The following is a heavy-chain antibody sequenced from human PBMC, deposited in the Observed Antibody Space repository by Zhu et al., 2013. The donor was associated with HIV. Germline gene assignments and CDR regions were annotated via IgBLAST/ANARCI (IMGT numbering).Heavy chain of an antibody. V-gene: IGHV4-39*07. D-gene: IGHD3-22*01. CDR1: GGSISSSSYY. Sequence: VQLQESGPGLVKPSETLSLTCTVSGGSISSSSYYWGWIRQPPGKGLEWIGSIYYSGSTYYNPSLKSRVTISVDTSKNQFSLKLSSVTAADTAVYYCARLSQSGYYFYYFDYWGQGTLVTVSS. J-gene: IGHJ4*02. CDR3: ARLSQSGYYFYYFDY. CDR2: IYYSGST.